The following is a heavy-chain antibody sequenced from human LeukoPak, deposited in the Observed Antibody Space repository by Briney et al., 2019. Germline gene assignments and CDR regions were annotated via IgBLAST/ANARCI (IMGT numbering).Heavy chain of an antibody. CDR1: GFTVSINY. D-gene: IGHD3-22*01. J-gene: IGHJ4*02. CDR2: IYSGGST. V-gene: IGHV3-53*04. CDR3: ARANYYDSSGAFDY. Sequence: AGGSLRLSCAASGFTVSINYMSWVRQAPGKGLEWVSVIYSGGSTYYADSVKGRFTISRHNSKNTLYLQMDSLRAEDTAVYYCARANYYDSSGAFDYWGQGTLVTVSS.